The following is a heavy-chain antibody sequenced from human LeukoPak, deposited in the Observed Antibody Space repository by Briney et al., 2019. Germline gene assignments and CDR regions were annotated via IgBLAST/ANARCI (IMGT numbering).Heavy chain of an antibody. J-gene: IGHJ6*02. CDR3: ARDKRITGTTVGMDV. V-gene: IGHV4-34*01. Sequence: PSETLSLTCAVYGGSFSGYYWSWIRQPPGKGLEWIGEINHSGGTNYNPSLKSRVTMSVDKSKNQFSLKLSSVTAADTAIYYCARDKRITGTTVGMDVWGQGTTVTDSS. CDR1: GGSFSGYY. D-gene: IGHD1/OR15-1a*01. CDR2: INHSGGT.